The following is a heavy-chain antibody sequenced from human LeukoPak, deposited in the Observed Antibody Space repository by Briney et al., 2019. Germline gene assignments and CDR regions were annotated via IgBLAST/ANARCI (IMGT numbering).Heavy chain of an antibody. CDR3: ARVSIRYFDWLSHDAFDI. D-gene: IGHD3-9*01. CDR2: INHSGST. CDR1: GGSLSGYY. Sequence: SETLSLTCAVYGGSLSGYYWSWIRQPPGKGLEWIGEINHSGSTNYNPSLKSRVTISVDTSKNQFSLKLSSVTAADTAVYYCARVSIRYFDWLSHDAFDIWGQGTMVTVSS. V-gene: IGHV4-34*01. J-gene: IGHJ3*02.